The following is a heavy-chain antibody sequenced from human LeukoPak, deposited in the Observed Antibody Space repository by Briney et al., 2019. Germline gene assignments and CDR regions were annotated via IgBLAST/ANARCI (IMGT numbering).Heavy chain of an antibody. D-gene: IGHD3-3*01. J-gene: IGHJ4*02. V-gene: IGHV3-64*01. Sequence: PGGSLRLSCAASGFTFSSYAMHWVRQAPGKGLEYVSAISSNGGSTYYANSVKGRFTISRDNSKNTLYLQMNSLRAEDTAVYYCARVGVGGGRFDSWGQGTLVTVSS. CDR1: GFTFSSYA. CDR2: ISSNGGST. CDR3: ARVGVGGGRFDS.